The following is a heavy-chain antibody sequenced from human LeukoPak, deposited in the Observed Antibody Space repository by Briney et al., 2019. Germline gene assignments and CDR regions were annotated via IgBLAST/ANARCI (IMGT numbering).Heavy chain of an antibody. CDR2: IYHSGST. Sequence: PSETLSLTCTVSGYSISSGYYWGWIRQPPGKGLEWIGSIYHSGSTYYNPSLKSRVTISVDTSKNQFSLKLSSVTAADTAVYYWARGTGMAVAGKVWFDPWGQGTLATVSS. J-gene: IGHJ5*02. CDR1: GYSISSGYY. D-gene: IGHD6-19*01. CDR3: ARGTGMAVAGKVWFDP. V-gene: IGHV4-38-2*02.